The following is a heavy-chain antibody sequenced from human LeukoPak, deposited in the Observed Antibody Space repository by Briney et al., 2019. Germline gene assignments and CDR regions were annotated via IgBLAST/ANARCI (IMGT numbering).Heavy chain of an antibody. D-gene: IGHD6-19*01. CDR1: GFTFSSYA. J-gene: IGHJ4*02. Sequence: PGASLRLSCAAPGFTFSSYAMSWVRQAPGKGLEWVSAISGSGGNTYYADSVKGRFTISRDNSKNTLYLQMNSLRAEDTAVYYCAKLHSGWYLEGYFDYWGQGTLVTVSS. V-gene: IGHV3-23*01. CDR3: AKLHSGWYLEGYFDY. CDR2: ISGSGGNT.